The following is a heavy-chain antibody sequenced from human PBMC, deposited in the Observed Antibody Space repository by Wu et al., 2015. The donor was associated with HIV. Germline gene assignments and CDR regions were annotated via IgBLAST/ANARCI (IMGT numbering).Heavy chain of an antibody. CDR2: IIPIFGTP. J-gene: IGHJ4*02. CDR1: GGTFSNYA. V-gene: IGHV1-69*13. D-gene: IGHD4-23*01. CDR3: ARTDGLVDGGNSGFDY. Sequence: QVQLVQSGAELKRPGSSVKISCQASGGTFSNYAINWVRQAPGQGLEWMGRIIPIFGTPNYAQKFQGRVTITADESTSTVHMELSSLRSEDTAVYYCARTDGLVDGGNSGFDYWGQGTLVTVSS.